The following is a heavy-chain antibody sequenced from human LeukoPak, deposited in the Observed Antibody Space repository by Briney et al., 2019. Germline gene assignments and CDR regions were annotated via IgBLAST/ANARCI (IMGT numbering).Heavy chain of an antibody. CDR1: GFTFSSSD. CDR2: IRHSDSNT. CDR3: AKRGNPTVGHHYLDV. Sequence: PGGSLRLSCAASGFTFSSSDMSWVRRAPGSGLEWVSSIRHSDSNTYYADSVMGRLTISRDNSKNTLYLQMNSLSAEDTAVYYCAKRGNPTVGHHYLDVWGKGTTVSVSS. D-gene: IGHD1-1*01. J-gene: IGHJ6*03. V-gene: IGHV3-23*05.